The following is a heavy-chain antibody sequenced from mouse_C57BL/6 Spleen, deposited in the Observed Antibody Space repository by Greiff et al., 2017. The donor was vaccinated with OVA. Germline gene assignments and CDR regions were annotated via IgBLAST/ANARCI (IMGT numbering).Heavy chain of an antibody. Sequence: QVQLQQPGAELVRPGSSVKLSCKASGYTFTSYWMDWVKQRPGQGLEWIGNIYPSDSETHYNQKFKDKATLTVAQSSSTAYMQLSSLTSEDSAVYYWGRGDYDGTWFAYWGQGTLVTVSA. CDR2: IYPSDSET. D-gene: IGHD2-4*01. CDR3: GRGDYDGTWFAY. V-gene: IGHV1-61*01. J-gene: IGHJ3*01. CDR1: GYTFTSYW.